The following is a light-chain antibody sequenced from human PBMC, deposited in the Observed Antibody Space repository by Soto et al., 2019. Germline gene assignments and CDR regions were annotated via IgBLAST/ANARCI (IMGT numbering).Light chain of an antibody. Sequence: DIQVTQSPSSLSASVGDTVILTCRATQNITTFLNWYHQKPGEGPKLLIYSTSSLQTGVPSRFSGTGSGTVFTLPISSLLPEDFATYYCQQSYDLPYTFGQGTKVDLK. CDR1: QNITTF. J-gene: IGKJ2*01. V-gene: IGKV1-39*01. CDR2: STS. CDR3: QQSYDLPYT.